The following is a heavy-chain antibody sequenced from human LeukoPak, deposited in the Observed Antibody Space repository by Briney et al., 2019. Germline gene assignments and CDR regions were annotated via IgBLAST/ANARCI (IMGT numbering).Heavy chain of an antibody. CDR3: ARVPRRGDRFDP. CDR1: GYAFTSYD. CDR2: MNPNSGDT. V-gene: IGHV1-8*01. D-gene: IGHD2-2*01. J-gene: IGHJ5*02. Sequence: GASVKVSCKASGYAFTSYDINWVRQATGQGLEWMGWMNPNSGDTGYAQNFQGRGTMTRDTSITTAYMELSNLRSEDTAVYYCARVPRRGDRFDPWGQGTLVTVSS.